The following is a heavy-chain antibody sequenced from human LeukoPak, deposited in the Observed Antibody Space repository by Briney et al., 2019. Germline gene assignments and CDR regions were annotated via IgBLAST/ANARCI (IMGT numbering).Heavy chain of an antibody. V-gene: IGHV3-48*01. CDR1: GFLFNNYR. CDR2: ITSGDDTV. Sequence: GGSLRLSCAGSGFLFNNYRMNWVRQAPGKGLEWVSHITSGDDTVYYADSVKGRFSISRDEAENLLYLQMNSLRVEDTAVYFCARGGINPIIGGQGTLVTVSS. CDR3: ARGGINPII. D-gene: IGHD3-16*01. J-gene: IGHJ4*02.